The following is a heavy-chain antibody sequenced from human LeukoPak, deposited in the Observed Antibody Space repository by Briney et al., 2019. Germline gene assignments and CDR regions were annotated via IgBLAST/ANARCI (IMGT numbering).Heavy chain of an antibody. CDR2: ISYDGSNK. J-gene: IGHJ3*02. D-gene: IGHD2-2*01. CDR1: GFTFSSYG. Sequence: GGSLRLSCAASGFTFSSYGMHWVRQAPGKGLEWVAVISYDGSNKYYADSVKGRFTISRDNSKNTLYLQMNSLRAEDTAVYYCARVGLGYCSSTSCPRGAFDIWGQGTMVTVSS. CDR3: ARVGLGYCSSTSCPRGAFDI. V-gene: IGHV3-30*03.